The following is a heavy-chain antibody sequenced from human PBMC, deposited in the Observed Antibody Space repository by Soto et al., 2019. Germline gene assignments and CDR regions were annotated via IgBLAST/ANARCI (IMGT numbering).Heavy chain of an antibody. D-gene: IGHD1-26*01. V-gene: IGHV1-69*01. CDR1: GGTFSSYA. CDR2: IIPIFGTA. CDR3: ARDRRGWELLSYNAHYYGMDV. Sequence: QVQLVQSGAEVKKPGSSVKVSCKASGGTFSSYAISWVRQAPGQGLEWMGGIIPIFGTATYAQKFQGRVTITADESTSTAYMELSSLRSEDTAVYYCARDRRGWELLSYNAHYYGMDVGGQGTTVTVSS. J-gene: IGHJ6*02.